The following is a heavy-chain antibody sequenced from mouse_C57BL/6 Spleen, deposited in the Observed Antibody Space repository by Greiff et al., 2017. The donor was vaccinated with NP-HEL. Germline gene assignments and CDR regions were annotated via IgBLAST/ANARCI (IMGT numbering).Heavy chain of an antibody. CDR2: IYPGDGDT. CDR3: AKVGIYDGYSYFDY. CDR1: GYAFSSSW. Sequence: VQLQQSGPELVKPGASVKISCKASGYAFSSSWMNWVKQRPGKGLEWIGRIYPGDGDTNYNGKFKGKATLTADKSSSTAYMQLSSLTSEDSAVYFCAKVGIYDGYSYFDYWGQGTTLTVSS. J-gene: IGHJ2*01. V-gene: IGHV1-82*01. D-gene: IGHD2-3*01.